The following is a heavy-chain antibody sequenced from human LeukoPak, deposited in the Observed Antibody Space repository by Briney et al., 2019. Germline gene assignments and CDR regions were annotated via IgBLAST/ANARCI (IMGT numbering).Heavy chain of an antibody. Sequence: PSETLSLTCTVSGGSVSSGSYYWSWIRQPPGKGLEWIGSIYYSGSTYYNPSLKSRVTISVDTSKNQFSLKLSSVTAADTAVYYCARQRIVGAIDYWGQGTLVTVSS. CDR2: IYYSGST. J-gene: IGHJ4*02. V-gene: IGHV4-39*01. D-gene: IGHD1-26*01. CDR3: ARQRIVGAIDY. CDR1: GGSVSSGSYY.